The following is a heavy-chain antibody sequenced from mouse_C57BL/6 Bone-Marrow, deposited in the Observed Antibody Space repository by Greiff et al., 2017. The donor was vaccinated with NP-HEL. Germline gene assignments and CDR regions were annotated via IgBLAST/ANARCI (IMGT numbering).Heavy chain of an antibody. CDR2: IYPGSGNT. CDR1: GYTFTDYY. D-gene: IGHD1-1*02. V-gene: IGHV1-76*01. J-gene: IGHJ2*01. CDR3: ARSYYGPFDY. Sequence: QVQLQQSGAELVRPGASVKLSCKASGYTFTDYYINWVKQRPGQGLEWIARIYPGSGNTYYNEKFKGKATLTAEKSSSTAYMQLSSLTSEDSAVYFCARSYYGPFDYWGQGTTLTVSS.